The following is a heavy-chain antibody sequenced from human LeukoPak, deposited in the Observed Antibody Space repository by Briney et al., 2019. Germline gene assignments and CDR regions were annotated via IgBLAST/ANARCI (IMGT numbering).Heavy chain of an antibody. V-gene: IGHV3-48*04. CDR2: ISSSSSTI. J-gene: IGHJ5*02. Sequence: PGGSLRLSCAASGFTFSSYSMNWVRQAPGKGLEWVSYISSSSSTIYYADSVKGRFTISRDNAKNSLYLQMNSLRAEDTAVYYCARDRERVVVVNWFDPWGQGTLVTVSS. CDR1: GFTFSSYS. CDR3: ARDRERVVVVNWFDP. D-gene: IGHD2-2*01.